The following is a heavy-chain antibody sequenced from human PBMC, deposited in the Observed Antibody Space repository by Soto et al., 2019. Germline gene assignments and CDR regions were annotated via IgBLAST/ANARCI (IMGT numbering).Heavy chain of an antibody. CDR3: KRGRFGEFVYYYDY. D-gene: IGHD3-10*01. J-gene: IGHJ4*02. CDR2: ISPYNGNK. Sequence: QVQLVQSGAEVKKPGASVKVSCKTSGYTFTTYGISWVRQAPGQGLEWMGWISPYNGNKKYAQKLQGRVTMTADTSTRTAYMDLRSMTSDDTYGYDCKRGRFGEFVYYYDYWGQGTLVTVSS. CDR1: GYTFTTYG. V-gene: IGHV1-18*01.